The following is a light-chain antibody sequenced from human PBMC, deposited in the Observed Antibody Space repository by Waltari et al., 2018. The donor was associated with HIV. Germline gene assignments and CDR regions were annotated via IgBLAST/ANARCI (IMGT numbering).Light chain of an antibody. CDR3: QSYDSSLTGSV. V-gene: IGLV1-40*01. CDR1: SSNIGAGYD. J-gene: IGLJ2*01. CDR2: GIN. Sequence: QSVLTQPPSVSGAPGQRVTISCTGSSSNIGAGYDVHWYQQVPGTAPKLLIYGINSRPSGVPDRFSASKSGASPSLAITGLQAEDEADYYCQSYDSSLTGSVFGGGTKLTVL.